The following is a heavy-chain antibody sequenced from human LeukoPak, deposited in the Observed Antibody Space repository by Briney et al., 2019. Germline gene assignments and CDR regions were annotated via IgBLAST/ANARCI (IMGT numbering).Heavy chain of an antibody. Sequence: GGSLRLSCEASGFTFRSYWMTWVRQAPGNGLEWVANIQQDGSEKDYVDSVRGRFTISRDNAKNSLHLQMNSLRAEDTAVYHCARVRGDYYFDYWGQGTLVTVSS. CDR1: GFTFRSYW. J-gene: IGHJ4*02. CDR3: ARVRGDYYFDY. D-gene: IGHD2-21*01. CDR2: IQQDGSEK. V-gene: IGHV3-7*03.